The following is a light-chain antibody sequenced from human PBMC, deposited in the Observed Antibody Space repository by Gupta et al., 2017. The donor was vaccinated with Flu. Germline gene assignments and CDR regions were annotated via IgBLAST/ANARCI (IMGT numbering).Light chain of an antibody. CDR3: QAWASTNNHVV. V-gene: IGLV3-21*02. CDR2: DES. J-gene: IGLJ1*01. CDR1: NIGIKT. Sequence: SYVLTQSPSVSVAPGQTATVTCGGDNIGIKTVHWYQQRPGQAPVLVVYDESGRPSGIPERFSGSNSGNTATLTISRVEAGDEADYYWQAWASTNNHVVFGTGTKLTVL.